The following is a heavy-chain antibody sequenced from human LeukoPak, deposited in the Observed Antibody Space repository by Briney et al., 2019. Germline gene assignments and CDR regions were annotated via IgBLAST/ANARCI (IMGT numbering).Heavy chain of an antibody. CDR1: GYSFTNYW. Sequence: GESLKISCKGSGYSFTNYWIGWVRQMPGKGLEWMGIIYPGDSDTRYSPSFQGQVTISADKSISTAYLQWSSLKASDTPMYYCARRVLSSSSYFDYWGQGTLVTVSS. J-gene: IGHJ4*02. D-gene: IGHD6-6*01. CDR3: ARRVLSSSSYFDY. V-gene: IGHV5-51*01. CDR2: IYPGDSDT.